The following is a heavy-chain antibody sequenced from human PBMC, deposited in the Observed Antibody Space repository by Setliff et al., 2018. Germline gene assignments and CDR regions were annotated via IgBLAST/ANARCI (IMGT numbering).Heavy chain of an antibody. V-gene: IGHV5-51*01. CDR1: GYIFTNYW. CDR2: IYPGDSDT. Sequence: LKISCTASGYIFTNYWIGWVRQMPGKGLEWMGVIYPGDSDTRYSPSFQGQVTISADKSINTAYLQWSSLKASDTAIYYCTRHEDRNKCTSSSCYRENDAFDVWGQGAMVTVSS. J-gene: IGHJ3*01. D-gene: IGHD2-2*01. CDR3: TRHEDRNKCTSSSCYRENDAFDV.